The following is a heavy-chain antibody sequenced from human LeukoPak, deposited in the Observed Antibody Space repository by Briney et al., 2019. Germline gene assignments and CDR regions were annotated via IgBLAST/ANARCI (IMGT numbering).Heavy chain of an antibody. Sequence: GGSLRLSCAASGFTFSSYAMSWVRQAPGKGLEWVSSISGSGGSTYYADSVKGRFTISRDNSKNTLYLQMNSLRAEDTAVYYCALTATGQQLVAVDYWGQGTLVTVSS. V-gene: IGHV3-23*01. J-gene: IGHJ4*02. CDR2: ISGSGGST. CDR3: ALTATGQQLVAVDY. D-gene: IGHD6-6*01. CDR1: GFTFSSYA.